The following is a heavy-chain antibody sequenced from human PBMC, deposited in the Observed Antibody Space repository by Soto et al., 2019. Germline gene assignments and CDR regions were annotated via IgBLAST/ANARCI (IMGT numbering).Heavy chain of an antibody. CDR1: GGTFSSYA. CDR3: ARGGYDILTGYQDGRGMDV. D-gene: IGHD3-9*01. Sequence: SVKVSCKASGGTFSSYAISWVRQAPGQGLEWMGGIIPIFGTANYAQKFQGRVTITADESTSTAYMELSSLRSEDTAVYYCARGGYDILTGYQDGRGMDVWGQGTTVTVSS. CDR2: IIPIFGTA. V-gene: IGHV1-69*13. J-gene: IGHJ6*02.